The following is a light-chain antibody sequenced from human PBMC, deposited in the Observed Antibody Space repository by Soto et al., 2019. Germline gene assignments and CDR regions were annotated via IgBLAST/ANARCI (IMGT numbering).Light chain of an antibody. V-gene: IGKV1-39*01. J-gene: IGKJ1*01. Sequence: QMSKSPSSLSASLGDRVTITCRASQSISSYLNWYQQKPGKAPKLLIYAASSLQSGVPSRFSGSGSGTDFTLTISSLQPEDFATYYCQQSYSTPWTFGQGTKVDI. CDR1: QSISSY. CDR3: QQSYSTPWT. CDR2: AAS.